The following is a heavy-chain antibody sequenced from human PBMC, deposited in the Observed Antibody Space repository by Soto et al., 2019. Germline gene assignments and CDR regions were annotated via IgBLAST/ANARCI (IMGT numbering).Heavy chain of an antibody. CDR2: IYYSGST. D-gene: IGHD4-17*01. CDR3: ARDGPTVTTFWGMDV. J-gene: IGHJ6*02. Sequence: PSETLSLTCTVSGGSISSYYWSWIRQPPGKGLEWIGYIYYSGSTNYNPSLKSRVTISVDTSKNQLSLKLSSVTAADTAVYYCARDGPTVTTFWGMDVWGQGTTVTVSS. CDR1: GGSISSYY. V-gene: IGHV4-59*01.